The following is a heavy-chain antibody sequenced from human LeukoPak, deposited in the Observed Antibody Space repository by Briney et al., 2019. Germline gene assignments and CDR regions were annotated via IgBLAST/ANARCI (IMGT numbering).Heavy chain of an antibody. CDR2: ISANNGNT. CDR3: ARVLAAAGTNYFDY. CDR1: GSTFTSYG. D-gene: IGHD6-13*01. Sequence: GASVKVSCKASGSTFTSYGISWVRQAPGQGFEWMGWISANNGNTNYAQKLQGRVTMTTDTSTSTAYMELRSLRSDDTAVYYCARVLAAAGTNYFDYWGQGTLVTVSS. V-gene: IGHV1-18*01. J-gene: IGHJ4*02.